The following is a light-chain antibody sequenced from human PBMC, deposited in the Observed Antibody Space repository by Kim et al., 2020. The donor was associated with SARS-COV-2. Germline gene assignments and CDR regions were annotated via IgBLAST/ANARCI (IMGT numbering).Light chain of an antibody. CDR3: QQLNSYPFT. CDR2: AAS. Sequence: DIQLTQSPSFLSASVGDRVTITCRASQGISSYLAWYQQKPGKAPKLLIYAASTLQSGVPSRFSGSGSGTEFTLTISSLQPEDFATYNCQQLNSYPFTFGGGTKVYIK. V-gene: IGKV1-9*01. CDR1: QGISSY. J-gene: IGKJ4*01.